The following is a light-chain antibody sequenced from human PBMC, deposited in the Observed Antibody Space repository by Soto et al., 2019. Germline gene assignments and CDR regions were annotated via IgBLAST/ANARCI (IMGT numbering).Light chain of an antibody. J-gene: IGLJ1*01. V-gene: IGLV2-11*01. CDR2: DVT. CDR3: CSFAGSFSYV. Sequence: ALTHPRSVSGSPGQSVTISCTGTSSDVGRYDYVSWYQQHPGKAPKLIIYDVTERPAGVPDRFSGSKSGNTASLTISGLQAEDEADYSCCSFAGSFSYVFGGGTKVTVL. CDR1: SSDVGRYDY.